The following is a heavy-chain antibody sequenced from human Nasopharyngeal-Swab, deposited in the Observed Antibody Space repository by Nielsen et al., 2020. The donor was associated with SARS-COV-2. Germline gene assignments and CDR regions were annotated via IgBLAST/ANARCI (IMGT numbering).Heavy chain of an antibody. J-gene: IGHJ4*02. D-gene: IGHD1-1*01. CDR2: ISWNSGNI. Sequence: GGSLRLSCAASGFTFDDYAMHWVRQVPGKGLEWVSRISWNSGNIIYADSVRGRFTISRDNTKKILLLEMNSLRPEGTAFYYCAKDACSTNCNFEFWGQGTLVTVSS. V-gene: IGHV3-9*01. CDR1: GFTFDDYA. CDR3: AKDACSTNCNFEF.